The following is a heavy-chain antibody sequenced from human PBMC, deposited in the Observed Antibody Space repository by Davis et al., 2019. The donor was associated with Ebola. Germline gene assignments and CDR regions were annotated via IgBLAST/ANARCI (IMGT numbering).Heavy chain of an antibody. Sequence: PGGSLRLSCVASGFTFRNAWMSWVRQAPGKGLEWVTSISSGSDYIYQADSVRGRFTISRDNAVNSLYLQMNSLKVEDTAVYYCARDYRHGVDYWGQGTLVTVSS. J-gene: IGHJ4*02. V-gene: IGHV3-21*01. D-gene: IGHD2-8*01. CDR2: ISSGSDYI. CDR1: GFTFRNAW. CDR3: ARDYRHGVDY.